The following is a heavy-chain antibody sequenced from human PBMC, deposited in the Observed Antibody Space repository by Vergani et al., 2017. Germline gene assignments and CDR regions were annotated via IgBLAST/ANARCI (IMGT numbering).Heavy chain of an antibody. D-gene: IGHD5-24*01. CDR1: GFTFSSYS. V-gene: IGHV3-21*01. CDR3: AREGGRDGYNFTPDY. CDR2: ISSSSSYI. Sequence: EVQLVESGGGLVQPGGSLRLSCAASGFTFSSYSMNWVRQAPGKGLEWVSSISSSSSYIYYADSVKGRFTISRDNAKNSLYLQMNSLRAEDTAVYYCAREGGRDGYNFTPDYWGQGTLVTVSS. J-gene: IGHJ4*02.